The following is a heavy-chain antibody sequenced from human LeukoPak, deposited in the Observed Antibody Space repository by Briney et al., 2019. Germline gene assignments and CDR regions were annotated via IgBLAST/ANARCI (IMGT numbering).Heavy chain of an antibody. D-gene: IGHD3-10*01. V-gene: IGHV3-7*01. J-gene: IGHJ4*02. CDR1: GFTFSSYW. Sequence: PGGSLRLSCEASGFTFSSYWMSWVRQAPGKGLEWVANIKQDGSEKYYVDSVKGRFTISRGNAKNSLYLQMNSLRAEDTAVYYCAREPLGYGSGSYYISYDYWGQGTLVTVSS. CDR3: AREPLGYGSGSYYISYDY. CDR2: IKQDGSEK.